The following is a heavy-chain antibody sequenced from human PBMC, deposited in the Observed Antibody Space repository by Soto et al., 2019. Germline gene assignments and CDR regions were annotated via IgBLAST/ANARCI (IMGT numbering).Heavy chain of an antibody. D-gene: IGHD1-26*01. V-gene: IGHV1-69*06. CDR2: IIPIFGTA. CDR1: GGTFSSYA. J-gene: IGHJ6*02. CDR3: ARLEATGYYYGMDV. Sequence: SVKVSCKASGGTFSSYAISWVRQAPGQGLEWMGGIIPIFGTANYAQKFRGRVTITADKSTSTAYMELSSLRSEVTAVYYCARLEATGYYYGMDVWGQGTTVTVSS.